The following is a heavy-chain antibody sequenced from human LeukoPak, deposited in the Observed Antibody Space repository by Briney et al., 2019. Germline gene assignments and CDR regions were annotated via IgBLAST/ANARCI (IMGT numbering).Heavy chain of an antibody. CDR3: ASLEWELLLPINLNFDY. CDR2: ISGSGGST. CDR1: GFTFSSYG. J-gene: IGHJ4*02. D-gene: IGHD1-26*01. Sequence: GGSLRLSCAASGFTFSSYGMSWVRQAPGKGLEWVSAISGSGGSTYYADSVKGRFTISRDNSKNTLYLQMNSLRAEDTAVYYCASLEWELLLPINLNFDYWGQGTLVTVSS. V-gene: IGHV3-23*01.